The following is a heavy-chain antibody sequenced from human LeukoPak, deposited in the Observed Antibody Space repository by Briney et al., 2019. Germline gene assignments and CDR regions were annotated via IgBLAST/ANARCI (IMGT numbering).Heavy chain of an antibody. D-gene: IGHD4-17*01. CDR3: ARGATVTHNDY. V-gene: IGHV3-21*01. CDR1: GFTFSSYG. J-gene: IGHJ4*02. CDR2: ISSSSSYI. Sequence: PGGSLRLSCAASGFTFSSYGMNWVRQAPGKGLEWVSSISSSSSYIYYADSVKGRFTISRDNAKNSLYLQMNRLRAEDTAVYYCARGATVTHNDYWGQGTLVTVSS.